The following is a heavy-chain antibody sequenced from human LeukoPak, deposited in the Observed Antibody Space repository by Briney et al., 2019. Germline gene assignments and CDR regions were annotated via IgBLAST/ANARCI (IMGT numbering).Heavy chain of an antibody. Sequence: SETLSLTCTVSGGSISSYYWSWIRQPPGKGLEWIGYIYYSGSTNYNPSLKSRVTISVDTSKNQFSLKLSSVTAAGTAVYYCARFRIAAAGNNWFDPWGQGTLVTVSS. V-gene: IGHV4-59*01. J-gene: IGHJ5*02. CDR1: GGSISSYY. CDR2: IYYSGST. CDR3: ARFRIAAAGNNWFDP. D-gene: IGHD6-13*01.